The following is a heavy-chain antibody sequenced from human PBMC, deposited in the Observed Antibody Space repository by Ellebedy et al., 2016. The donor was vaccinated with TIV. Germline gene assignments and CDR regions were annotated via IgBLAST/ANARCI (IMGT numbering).Heavy chain of an antibody. Sequence: AASVKVSCKASGYTFTSYGISWVRQAPGQGLEWMGWISAYNGNKNDAQKIQGRVTMTTDTSTSTAYIELRSLRSDDTVVYYCAADLASVGQWGQGTLVIVSS. V-gene: IGHV1-18*04. CDR3: AADLASVGQ. CDR1: GYTFTSYG. CDR2: ISAYNGNK. D-gene: IGHD1-26*01. J-gene: IGHJ1*01.